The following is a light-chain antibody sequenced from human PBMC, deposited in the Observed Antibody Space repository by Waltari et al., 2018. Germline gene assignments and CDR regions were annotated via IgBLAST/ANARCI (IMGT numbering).Light chain of an antibody. J-gene: IGLJ3*02. CDR3: CSYAGSYTWV. V-gene: IGLV2-23*01. CDR2: YDN. Sequence: QSALTQPASVSGSPGQSITISCTGTSSDVGNDNLVSWYQQYPGKAPQVMIYYDNRRPSGVSDRFSGSKSGNTASLTISGVQAEDEADYYCCSYAGSYTWVFGGGTKLTVL. CDR1: SSDVGNDNL.